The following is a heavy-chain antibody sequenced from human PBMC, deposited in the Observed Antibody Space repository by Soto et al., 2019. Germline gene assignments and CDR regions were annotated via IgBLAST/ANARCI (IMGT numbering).Heavy chain of an antibody. CDR2: ISYDGTNR. J-gene: IGHJ4*02. CDR3: ARESSSTVTTGGGGSAKDY. CDR1: GLTFSNYA. V-gene: IGHV3-30-3*01. D-gene: IGHD4-17*01. Sequence: QVHLVESGGGVVQPGRSLRLSCAASGLTFSNYAMHWVRQAPGKGLEWVAFISYDGTNRCYPDSVKGRFTISRDNSKNPLDMQMYSLKTEDAAVYYCARESSSTVTTGGGGSAKDYWGQGTLVTVSS.